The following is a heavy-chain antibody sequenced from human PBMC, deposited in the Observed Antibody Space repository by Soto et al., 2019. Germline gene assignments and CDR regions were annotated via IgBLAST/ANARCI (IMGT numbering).Heavy chain of an antibody. V-gene: IGHV4-59*01. D-gene: IGHD3-10*01. CDR1: GGPISSYY. Sequence: PSDSLSLTFTVSGGPISSYYWSWIRQPPGPGLEWIGYIYYSGSTNYNPSLKSRVTISVDTSKNQFSLKLSSVTAADTAVYYCASLNPGSPLLWFGALREVWFDPWGQGTLVTVS. CDR2: IYYSGST. CDR3: ASLNPGSPLLWFGALREVWFDP. J-gene: IGHJ5*02.